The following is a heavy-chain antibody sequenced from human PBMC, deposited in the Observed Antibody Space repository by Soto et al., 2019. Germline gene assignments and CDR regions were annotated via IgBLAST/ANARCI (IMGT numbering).Heavy chain of an antibody. Sequence: QITLKESGPTLVKPTQTLTLTCTFSGFSLSTSGVGVGWIRQPPGKALEWLALIYWNDDKRYSPSLKSRLTIPNNTTKNQVDLTMTTIDPVDTATYYCAPISFGVLMAYAGGGYFDYWGQGTLVTVSS. V-gene: IGHV2-5*01. J-gene: IGHJ4*02. D-gene: IGHD2-8*01. CDR2: IYWNDDK. CDR1: GFSLSTSGVG. CDR3: APISFGVLMAYAGGGYFDY.